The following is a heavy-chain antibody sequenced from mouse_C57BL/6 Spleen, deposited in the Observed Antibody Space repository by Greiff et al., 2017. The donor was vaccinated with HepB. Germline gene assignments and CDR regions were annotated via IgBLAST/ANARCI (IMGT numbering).Heavy chain of an antibody. J-gene: IGHJ3*01. Sequence: VQLQQSGAELARPGASVKLSCKASGYTFTSYGISWVKQRTGQGLEWIGEIYPRSGNTYYNEKFKGKATLTADKSSSTAYMELRSLTSEDSAVYFCARSGIRFAYWGQGTLVTVSA. CDR1: GYTFTSYG. D-gene: IGHD5-2*01. V-gene: IGHV1-81*01. CDR3: ARSGIRFAY. CDR2: IYPRSGNT.